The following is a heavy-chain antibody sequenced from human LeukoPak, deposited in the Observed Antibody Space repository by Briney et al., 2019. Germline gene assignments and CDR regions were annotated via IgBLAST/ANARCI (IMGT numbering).Heavy chain of an antibody. CDR2: IKEDGSEK. D-gene: IGHD2-21*01. CDR3: ARLGLGGYSYSLDY. CDR1: GFTFSNAW. V-gene: IGHV3-7*01. J-gene: IGHJ4*02. Sequence: GGSLRLSCAASGFTFSNAWMSWVRQAPGKGLEWVANIKEDGSEKYYVDSVKGRFTISRDSAKNALYLQMNSLRAEDTAVFYCARLGLGGYSYSLDYWGQGTLVTVSS.